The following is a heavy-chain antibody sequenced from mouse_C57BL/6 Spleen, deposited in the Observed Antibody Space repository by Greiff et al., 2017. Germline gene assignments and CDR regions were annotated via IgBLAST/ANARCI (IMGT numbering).Heavy chain of an antibody. J-gene: IGHJ4*01. D-gene: IGHD2-4*01. V-gene: IGHV3-6*01. CDR2: ISYDGSN. CDR1: GYSITSGYY. Sequence: EVKLQESGPGLVKPSQSLSLTCSVTGYSITSGYYWNWIRQFPGNKLEWMGYISYDGSNNYNPSLKNRISITRDTSKNQFFLKLNSVTTEDTATYYCARDIYYDYGYAMDYWGQGTSVTVSS. CDR3: ARDIYYDYGYAMDY.